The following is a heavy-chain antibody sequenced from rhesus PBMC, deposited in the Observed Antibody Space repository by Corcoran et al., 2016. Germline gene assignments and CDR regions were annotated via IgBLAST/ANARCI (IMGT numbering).Heavy chain of an antibody. CDR2: INGNSGSP. CDR3: AYGSIPYGWDS. Sequence: QVQLQESGPGLVKPLETLSLTCPVPGASISSSCWTWTRPPPGTGLAWIGEINGNSGSPYYKSSLKSRVTIAKVASKSQFSLTVKSVTAADTALYYCAYGSIPYGWDSWGQGVVVTVSS. J-gene: IGHJ6*01. V-gene: IGHV4-80*01. D-gene: IGHD4-29*01. CDR1: GASISSSC.